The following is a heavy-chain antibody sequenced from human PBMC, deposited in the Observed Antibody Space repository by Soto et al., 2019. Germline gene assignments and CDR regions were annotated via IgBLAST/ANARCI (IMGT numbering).Heavy chain of an antibody. Sequence: SLRLSCAASGFTFSNYAMSCVRQAPGKGLEWVPSFSGDSDSICYADSVKGRFTISRDNAKNSLYLQMNSLRAEDTALYYCAKGVYSSSSWFDPWGQGTLVTVSS. D-gene: IGHD6-6*01. CDR2: FSGDSDSI. J-gene: IGHJ5*02. V-gene: IGHV3-9*01. CDR1: GFTFSNYA. CDR3: AKGVYSSSSWFDP.